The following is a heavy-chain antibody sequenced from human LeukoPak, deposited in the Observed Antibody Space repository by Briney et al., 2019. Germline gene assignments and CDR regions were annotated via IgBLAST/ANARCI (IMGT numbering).Heavy chain of an antibody. CDR2: IYYSGST. V-gene: IGHV4-30-4*08. CDR3: ARVRGSSYEGDY. CDR1: GGSISSGDYY. J-gene: IGHJ4*02. Sequence: SQTLPLTCTVSGGSISSGDYYWSWIRQPPGKGLEWIGYIYYSGSTYYNPSLKSRVTISVDTSKNQFSLKLSSVTAADTAVYYCARVRGSSYEGDYWGQGTLVTVSS. D-gene: IGHD6-13*01.